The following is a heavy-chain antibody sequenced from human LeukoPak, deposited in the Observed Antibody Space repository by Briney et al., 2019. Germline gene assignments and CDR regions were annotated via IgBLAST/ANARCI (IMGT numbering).Heavy chain of an antibody. CDR1: GFTFGSYA. CDR2: ISDSGTDT. Sequence: GGSLRLSCAASGFTFGSYAMNWVRQAPGKGLEWVSSISDSGTDTYYADSVKGRFTISRDNSKNTLYLQVSSLRAEDTAIYYCAKNWRETVVTTPLDYWGQGTLVTVSS. CDR3: AKNWRETVVTTPLDY. V-gene: IGHV3-23*01. J-gene: IGHJ4*02. D-gene: IGHD4-23*01.